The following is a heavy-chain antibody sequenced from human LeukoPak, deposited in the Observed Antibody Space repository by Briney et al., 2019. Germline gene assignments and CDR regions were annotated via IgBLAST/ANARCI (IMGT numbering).Heavy chain of an antibody. J-gene: IGHJ4*02. CDR3: VRGGGIGFDY. CDR1: GYTFSTSD. D-gene: IGHD3-16*01. Sequence: PGGSLRLSCAASGYTFSTSDFHWVRQATGKGLEWVSSIASVGDPYYTYYAGSVKGRFTISRENAKNSLHLQMHSLKAAETYLYYFVRGGGIGFDYWGQGTLVTVSS. V-gene: IGHV3-13*01. CDR2: IASVGDPYYT.